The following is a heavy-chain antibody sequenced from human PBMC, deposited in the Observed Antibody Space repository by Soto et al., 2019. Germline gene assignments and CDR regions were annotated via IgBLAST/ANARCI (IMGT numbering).Heavy chain of an antibody. CDR1: GFTFSTYA. D-gene: IGHD6-19*01. CDR3: AKARQAVAGTGAFDS. V-gene: IGHV3-23*01. Sequence: EVQLLESGGGLIQPGGSLRLYCAASGFTFSTYAMTWVRQAPGKGLEWVSAFSASDGSTQYADSVQGRFTISRDNSKNTLYLQMNSLSAEDTAVYYCAKARQAVAGTGAFDSSGQGTLVTVSS. J-gene: IGHJ4*02. CDR2: FSASDGST.